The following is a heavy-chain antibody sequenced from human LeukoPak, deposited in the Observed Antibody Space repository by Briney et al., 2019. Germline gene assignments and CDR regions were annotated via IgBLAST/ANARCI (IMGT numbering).Heavy chain of an antibody. D-gene: IGHD6-19*01. Sequence: GGSPRLSCAASGFTFSSYAMSWVRQAPGKGLEWVSAISGSGGSTYYADSVKGRFTISRDNSKNTLYLQMNSLRAEDTAVYYCAKAPRGAVAGTSHFDYWGQGTLVTVSS. CDR2: ISGSGGST. CDR3: AKAPRGAVAGTSHFDY. V-gene: IGHV3-23*01. CDR1: GFTFSSYA. J-gene: IGHJ4*02.